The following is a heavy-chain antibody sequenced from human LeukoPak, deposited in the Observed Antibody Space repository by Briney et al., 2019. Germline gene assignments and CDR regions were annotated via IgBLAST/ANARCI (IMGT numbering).Heavy chain of an antibody. CDR3: AKNRGITMVRGVLPAAN. CDR2: ISYDGSNK. CDR1: GFTFSSYG. V-gene: IGHV3-30*18. D-gene: IGHD3-10*01. Sequence: GGSLRLSCAASGFTFSSYGMHWVRQAPGKGLEGVAVISYDGSNKYYADSVKGRFTISRDNSKNALYLQMNSLRAEDTAVYYCAKNRGITMVRGVLPAANWGQGTLVTVSS. J-gene: IGHJ4*02.